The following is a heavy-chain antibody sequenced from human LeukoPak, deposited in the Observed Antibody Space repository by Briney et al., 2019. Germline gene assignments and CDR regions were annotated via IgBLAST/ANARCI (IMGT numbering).Heavy chain of an antibody. J-gene: IGHJ5*02. CDR1: GGSLSGYY. D-gene: IGHD4-23*01. CDR2: INHSGGT. V-gene: IGHV4-34*01. CDR3: ARDYGGNSIHWFDP. Sequence: PSETLSLTCAVYGGSLSGYYWSGLRQPPGKGLEWIGEINHSGGTNYNPSLKSRVTISVDTTKNQFSLKLSSVTAADTAVYYCARDYGGNSIHWFDPWGQGTLVTVSS.